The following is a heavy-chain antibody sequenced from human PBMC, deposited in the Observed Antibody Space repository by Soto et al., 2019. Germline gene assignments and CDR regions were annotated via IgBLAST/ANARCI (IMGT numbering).Heavy chain of an antibody. CDR1: GFTFSSYG. J-gene: IGHJ3*02. CDR2: ISTSTSYI. CDR3: ARLYCRGGSCYSGDAFDI. V-gene: IGHV3-21*01. D-gene: IGHD2-15*01. Sequence: GGSLRLSCAASGFTFSSYGMNWVRQAPGKGLEWVSSISTSTSYIYYADSVKGRFTISRDNAKNSVYLQMNSLRAEDTAVYYCARLYCRGGSCYSGDAFDIWGQGTMVTVSS.